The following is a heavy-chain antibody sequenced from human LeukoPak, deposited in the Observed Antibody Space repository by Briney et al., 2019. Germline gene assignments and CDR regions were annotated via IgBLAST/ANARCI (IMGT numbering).Heavy chain of an antibody. Sequence: ASETLSLTCAVYGESLSKYYWTWIRQSPGKGLEWIGEINHRGSTNLNPSLRSRVTLSVDTSKYQFSLKLTSVTAADAAVYYCASSVGSTDYWGQGTLVTVSS. CDR2: INHRGST. D-gene: IGHD1-26*01. J-gene: IGHJ4*02. CDR1: GESLSKYY. V-gene: IGHV4-34*01. CDR3: ASSVGSTDY.